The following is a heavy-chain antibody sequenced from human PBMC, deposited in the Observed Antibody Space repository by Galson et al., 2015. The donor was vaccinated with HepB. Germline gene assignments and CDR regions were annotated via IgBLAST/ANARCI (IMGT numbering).Heavy chain of an antibody. V-gene: IGHV3-9*01. D-gene: IGHD3-10*01. J-gene: IGHJ3*02. Sequence: SLRLSCAASGFTFDDYAMHWVRQAPGKGLEWVSGISWNSGSIGYADSVKGRFTISRDNAKNSLYLQMNSLRAEDTALYYCAKDILERTTGAFDIWGQGTMVTVSS. CDR1: GFTFDDYA. CDR2: ISWNSGSI. CDR3: AKDILERTTGAFDI.